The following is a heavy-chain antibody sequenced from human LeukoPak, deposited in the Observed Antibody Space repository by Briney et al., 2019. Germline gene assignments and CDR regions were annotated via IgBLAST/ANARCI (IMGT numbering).Heavy chain of an antibody. CDR3: AKRSTGYCSGGSCSKDYYYYMDV. J-gene: IGHJ6*03. V-gene: IGHV3-23*01. Sequence: GGSLRLSCVVSGFTFSSYAMSWVRQAPGKGLEWVSGISGSGGSTYYADSVKGRFTISRDNSKNTLYLQMSSLRAEDTAVYYCAKRSTGYCSGGSCSKDYYYYMDVWGKGTTVTISS. CDR1: GFTFSSYA. D-gene: IGHD2-15*01. CDR2: ISGSGGST.